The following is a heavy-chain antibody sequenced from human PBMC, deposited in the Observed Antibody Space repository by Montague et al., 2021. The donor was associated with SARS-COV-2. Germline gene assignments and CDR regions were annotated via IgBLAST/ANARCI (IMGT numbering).Heavy chain of an antibody. CDR3: AHSRNHSGWYGGYWGLRRRPPRSTPSPKTTPVRPPCAGAKHTAPRTDVQRRWVKDYF. Sequence: PALVKPTQTLTLTCTVSGFSLSTSGVGVGWVRQPPGKGLELLAAIYWDDHKRYRPSLRSRLTITKDTAKNQVVLRMTNMDPVDTATDYCAHSRNHSGWYGGYWGLRRRPPRSTPSPKTTPVRPPCAGAKHTAPRTDVQRRWVKDYF. D-gene: IGHD6-19*01. CDR2: IYWDDHK. V-gene: IGHV2-5*02. J-gene: IGHJ1*01. CDR1: GFSLSTSGVG.